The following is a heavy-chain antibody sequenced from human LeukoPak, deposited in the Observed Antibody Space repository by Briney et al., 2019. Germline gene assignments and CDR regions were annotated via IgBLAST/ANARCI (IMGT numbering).Heavy chain of an antibody. CDR3: ATRYCTISACRASSYHCCDV. CDR1: GFTFSSYW. J-gene: IGHJ6*04. D-gene: IGHD2-8*01. V-gene: IGHV3-7*01. Sequence: GGSLRLSCAASGFTFSSYWMTWVRQAPGKGLEWVANIKEDGGEGYYVDSVKGRFTVSRDNAKNSLYLQLNSLRAEDTAVYYCATRYCTISACRASSYHCCDVWGKGTTVTVSS. CDR2: IKEDGGEG.